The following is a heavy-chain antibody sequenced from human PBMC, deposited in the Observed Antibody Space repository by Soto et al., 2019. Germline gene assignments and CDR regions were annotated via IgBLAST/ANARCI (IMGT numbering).Heavy chain of an antibody. J-gene: IGHJ6*02. CDR3: AREGYYSGSETYSPPRYYGMDV. CDR1: GYTFHNYG. CDR2: INDYNGNT. Sequence: ASVKVSFKTSGYTFHNYGLSWVRQAPGQGLEWMGWINDYNGNTRYAQKFQGRLTMTIDRSTRTAYVELRSLTSDDTAVYFCAREGYYSGSETYSPPRYYGMDVWGQGTTVTVSS. D-gene: IGHD3-10*01. V-gene: IGHV1-18*01.